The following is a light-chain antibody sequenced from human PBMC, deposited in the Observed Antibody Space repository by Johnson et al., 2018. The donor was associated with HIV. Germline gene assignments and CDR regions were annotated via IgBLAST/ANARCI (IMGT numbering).Light chain of an antibody. J-gene: IGLJ1*01. CDR3: AAWDDSLNGVYV. Sequence: QSVLTQPPSVSAAPGQKVTISCSGSSSNIGNNYVSWYQQLPGTAPKLLIYENNKRPSGIPDRFSGSKSGTSASLAISGLQSEDEADYYCAAWDDSLNGVYVFGTGTKVTVL. CDR1: SSNIGNNY. V-gene: IGLV1-51*02. CDR2: ENN.